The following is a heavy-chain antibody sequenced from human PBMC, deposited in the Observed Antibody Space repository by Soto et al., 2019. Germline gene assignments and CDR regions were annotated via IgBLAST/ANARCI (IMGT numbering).Heavy chain of an antibody. V-gene: IGHV1-69*01. CDR3: ARDPRSITGTTSSEDFQH. D-gene: IGHD1-20*01. Sequence: QAQLMQSWAEVKKPGSSVKVSCKASGVTFSGYAISWVRQAPGQGLEWMGGIIPILGITNYAQKFQGRITIAADESTGTVYMDLRSLRSEDTAVYYCARDPRSITGTTSSEDFQHWGQGTLVSVSS. J-gene: IGHJ1*01. CDR2: IIPILGIT. CDR1: GVTFSGYA.